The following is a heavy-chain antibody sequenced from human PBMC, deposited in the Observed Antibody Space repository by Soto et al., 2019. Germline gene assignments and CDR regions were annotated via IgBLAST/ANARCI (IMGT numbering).Heavy chain of an antibody. V-gene: IGHV4-34*01. J-gene: IGHJ1*01. CDR2: INHSGST. CDR3: ARGLLPNSRGVYFQH. Sequence: PSETLSLSCAVYGGSFSGYYWSWIRQPPGKGLEWIGEINHSGSTNYNPSLKSRVTISVDTSKNQFSLKLSSATAADTAVYYCARGLLPNSRGVYFQHWGQGTLVTVSS. CDR1: GGSFSGYY. D-gene: IGHD3-22*01.